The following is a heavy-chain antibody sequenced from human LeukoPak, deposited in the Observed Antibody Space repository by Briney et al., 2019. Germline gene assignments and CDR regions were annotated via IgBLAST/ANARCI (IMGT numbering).Heavy chain of an antibody. V-gene: IGHV1-46*01. Sequence: ASVKVSCKASGYTFSSYYMHWVRQAPGQGLEWMGIINPSGGSTNYAQKFQGRVTMTRDTSTSTVYMELSSLRSEGTAIYYCARDLGYSYGFHYYWGQGTLVTVSS. J-gene: IGHJ4*02. CDR1: GYTFSSYY. CDR3: ARDLGYSYGFHYY. CDR2: INPSGGST. D-gene: IGHD5-18*01.